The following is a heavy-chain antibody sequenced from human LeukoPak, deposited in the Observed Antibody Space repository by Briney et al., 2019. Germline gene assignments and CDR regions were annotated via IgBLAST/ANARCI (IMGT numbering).Heavy chain of an antibody. CDR2: ISGRGDAT. CDR1: GFTFSSFA. V-gene: IGHV3-23*01. CDR3: AKAEYCSSTTCYAFDA. D-gene: IGHD2-2*01. J-gene: IGHJ3*01. Sequence: GGSLRLSCAASGFTFSSFAISWVRQGPGKGLEWVASISGRGDATSYADSVKGRFTTSRDNTKNTLYLQMNSLRAEDTAVYYCAKAEYCSSTTCYAFDAWGQGTMVTVSS.